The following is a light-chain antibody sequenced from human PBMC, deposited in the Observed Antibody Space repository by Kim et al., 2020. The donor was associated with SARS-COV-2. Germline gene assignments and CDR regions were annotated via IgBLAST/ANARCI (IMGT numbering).Light chain of an antibody. CDR2: QDS. V-gene: IGLV3-1*01. J-gene: IGLJ1*01. CDR1: KLWDKQ. CDR3: QAWDSSTYV. Sequence: SVCPGRKASFTCSGYKLWDKQACWYQQKPGQSPVLVIYQDSKRPSGIPERFSGSSSGNTATLTISGTQATDEADYYCQAWDSSTYVFGTGTKVTVL.